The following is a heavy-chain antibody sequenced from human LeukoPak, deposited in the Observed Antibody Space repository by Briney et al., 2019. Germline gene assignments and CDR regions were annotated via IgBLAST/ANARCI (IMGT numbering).Heavy chain of an antibody. D-gene: IGHD2-2*02. Sequence: ASVKVSCKASGGTFSSYAISWVRQAPGQGLEWMGRIIPILGIANYAQKFQGRVTITADKSTSTAYMELSSLRSEDTAVYYCARIVLGCSSTSCYTHRYFDYWGQGTLVTVSS. CDR1: GGTFSSYA. J-gene: IGHJ4*02. CDR3: ARIVLGCSSTSCYTHRYFDY. CDR2: IIPILGIA. V-gene: IGHV1-69*04.